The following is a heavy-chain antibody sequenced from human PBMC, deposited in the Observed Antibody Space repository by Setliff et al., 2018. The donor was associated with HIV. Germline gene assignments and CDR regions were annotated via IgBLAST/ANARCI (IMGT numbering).Heavy chain of an antibody. CDR2: TNRSGTT. D-gene: IGHD2-21*02. V-gene: IGHV4-34*01. CDR3: VRWYYCVSGACYRADY. J-gene: IGHJ4*02. Sequence: SETLSLTCSVYGTSFSDHYWSWVRQTPGKGLEWIGETNRSGTTNYNPSLKSRVTMPIDTSERQFSLKLTSVTAADTAVYYCVRWYYCVSGACYRADYWGQGTMVTVSS. CDR1: GTSFSDHY.